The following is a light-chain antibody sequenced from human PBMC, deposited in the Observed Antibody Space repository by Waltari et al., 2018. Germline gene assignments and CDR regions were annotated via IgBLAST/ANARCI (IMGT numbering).Light chain of an antibody. Sequence: DIQLTQSPSFLSASVGDRVTITCRASQGISSYLAWYQQKPGKAPKLLIYTASTLQSGVPSRFSGSGSGTEFTLTISSLQPEDFATYYCQHLNSYPVTFGQ. CDR3: QHLNSYPVT. CDR2: TAS. CDR1: QGISSY. V-gene: IGKV1-9*01. J-gene: IGKJ2*01.